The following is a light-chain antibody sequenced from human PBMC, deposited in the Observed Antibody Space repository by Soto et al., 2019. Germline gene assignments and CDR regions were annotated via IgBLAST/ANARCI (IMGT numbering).Light chain of an antibody. CDR2: GNS. V-gene: IGLV1-40*01. J-gene: IGLJ2*01. Sequence: QSVLTQPPSVSGAPGQRVTISCTGSGSNIGAGYDVHWYQQLPGTAPKLLIYGNSNRPSGVPDRFSGSKSGTSASLAITGLQAEDEADYYCQSYDSSLSGSVVFGGGTKVTDL. CDR1: GSNIGAGYD. CDR3: QSYDSSLSGSVV.